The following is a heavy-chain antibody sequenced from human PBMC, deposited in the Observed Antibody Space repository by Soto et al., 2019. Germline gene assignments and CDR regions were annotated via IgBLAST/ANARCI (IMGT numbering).Heavy chain of an antibody. D-gene: IGHD6-13*01. J-gene: IGHJ6*02. CDR1: GFTFSSYG. CDR3: AREIAAAGRGLHYYYYYGMDV. Sequence: GGSLRLSCAASGFTFSSYGMHWVRQAPGKGLEWVAVISYDGSNKYYADSVKGRFTISRDNSKNTLYLQMNSLRAEDTAVYYCAREIAAAGRGLHYYYYYGMDVWGQGTTVTVSS. CDR2: ISYDGSNK. V-gene: IGHV3-30*03.